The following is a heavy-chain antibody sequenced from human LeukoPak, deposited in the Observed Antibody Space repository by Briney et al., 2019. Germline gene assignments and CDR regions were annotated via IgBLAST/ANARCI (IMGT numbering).Heavy chain of an antibody. CDR2: ISGSGHTT. Sequence: GGSLRLSCVASGFTFSNYAMPWVRQAPGKGLEWVSTISGSGHTTYYSDSVKGRFTIFRDNSENTLYLQLNSLRAEDTAVYYCAKGGWGTVLDYWGQGTLVTVSP. J-gene: IGHJ4*02. CDR3: AKGGWGTVLDY. D-gene: IGHD3-16*01. V-gene: IGHV3-23*01. CDR1: GFTFSNYA.